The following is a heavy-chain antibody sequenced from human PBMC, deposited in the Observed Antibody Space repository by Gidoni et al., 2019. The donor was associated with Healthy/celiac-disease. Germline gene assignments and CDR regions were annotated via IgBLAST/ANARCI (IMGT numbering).Heavy chain of an antibody. CDR3: TRREVGATVDY. D-gene: IGHD1-26*01. CDR1: GFTFSGSA. CDR2: IRSKANSYAT. J-gene: IGHJ4*02. V-gene: IGHV3-73*02. Sequence: EVQLVESGGGLVQPGGSRKLSCAASGFTFSGSAMHWVRQASGKGLEWVGRIRSKANSYATAYAASVKGRFTISRDDSKNTAYLQMNSLKTEDTAVYYCTRREVGATVDYWGQGTLVTVSS.